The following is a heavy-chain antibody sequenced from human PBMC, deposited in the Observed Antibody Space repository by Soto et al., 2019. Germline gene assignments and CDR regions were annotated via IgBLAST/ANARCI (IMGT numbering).Heavy chain of an antibody. CDR2: ISSNGGST. CDR1: GFTFSSYA. V-gene: IGHV3-64*02. Sequence: EVQLVESGEGLVQPGGSLRLSCAASGFTFSSYAMHWVRQAPGKGLEYVSAISSNGGSTYYADSVKGRFTISRDNSKNTLYLQMGSLRAEDMAVYYCERTMGEWERFLTPPDYWGQGTLVTVSS. CDR3: ERTMGEWERFLTPPDY. D-gene: IGHD1-26*01. J-gene: IGHJ4*02.